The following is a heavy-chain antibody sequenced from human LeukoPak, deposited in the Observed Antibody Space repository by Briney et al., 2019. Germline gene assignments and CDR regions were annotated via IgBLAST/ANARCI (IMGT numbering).Heavy chain of an antibody. CDR1: GDSISSYY. J-gene: IGHJ4*02. D-gene: IGHD6-13*01. V-gene: IGHV4-59*01. CDR2: IYYSGSS. Sequence: SETLSLTCSVSGDSISSYYWSWIRQPPGKGLEWIGYIYYSGSSNYNPSLKSRVTISVDTSKNQFSLKLSSVTAADTAVYYCARGTSTGIADYWGQGTLVTVSS. CDR3: ARGTSTGIADY.